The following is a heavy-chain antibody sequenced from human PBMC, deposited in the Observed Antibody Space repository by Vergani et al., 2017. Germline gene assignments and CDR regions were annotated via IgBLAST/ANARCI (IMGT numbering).Heavy chain of an antibody. CDR1: GFTFSSYS. V-gene: IGHV3-21*04. Sequence: EVQLVESGGGLVKPGGSLRLSCAASGFTFSSYSMNWVRQAPGKGLEWVSSISSSSSYIYYADSVKGRFTISRDNAKNSLYLQMNSLRDEDMALYYCAKDMGRMATIPGAWGQGTLVTVSS. CDR2: ISSSSSYI. J-gene: IGHJ5*02. CDR3: AKDMGRMATIPGA. D-gene: IGHD5-24*01.